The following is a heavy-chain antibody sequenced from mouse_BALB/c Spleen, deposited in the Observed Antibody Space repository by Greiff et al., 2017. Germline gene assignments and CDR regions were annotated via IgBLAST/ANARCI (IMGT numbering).Heavy chain of an antibody. V-gene: IGHV1-69*02. Sequence: VQLQQPGAELVRPGASVKLSCKASGYTFTSYWINWVKQRPGQGLEWIGNIYPSDSYTNYNQKFKDKATLTVDKSSSTAYMQLSSPTSEDSAVYYCTRREAYGNEAFAYWGQGTLVTVSA. CDR1: GYTFTSYW. CDR3: TRREAYGNEAFAY. CDR2: IYPSDSYT. J-gene: IGHJ3*01. D-gene: IGHD2-1*01.